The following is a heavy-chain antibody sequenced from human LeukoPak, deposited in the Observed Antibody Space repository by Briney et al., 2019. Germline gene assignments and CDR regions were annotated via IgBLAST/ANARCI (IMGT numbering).Heavy chain of an antibody. CDR2: IIPILGIA. Sequence: SVKVSCKASGGTFSSYAISWVRQAPGQGLEWMGRIIPILGIANYAQKLQGRVTITADKSTSTAYMELSSLRSEDTAVYYCARAYSGFSGSGSYPPFDYCGQGTLVTVSS. D-gene: IGHD3-10*01. CDR1: GGTFSSYA. J-gene: IGHJ4*02. V-gene: IGHV1-69*04. CDR3: ARAYSGFSGSGSYPPFDY.